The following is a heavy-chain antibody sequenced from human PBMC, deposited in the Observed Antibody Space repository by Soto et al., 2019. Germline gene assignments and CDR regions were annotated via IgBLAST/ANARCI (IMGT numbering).Heavy chain of an antibody. V-gene: IGHV1-69*01. CDR3: ARVVILVPTASTHYYYQMDV. CDR1: GGTFSNYA. Sequence: QVQLVQSGAEVRTPGSSVTVSCKASGGTFSNYAISWVRQAPGHGLAWMGGIIPIVGTGSYAQKFQGRVTITADEPTTTAYMELSSLRFEATAVYYCARVVILVPTASTHYYYQMDVWGPGTTVTVS. J-gene: IGHJ6*02. CDR2: IIPIVGTG. D-gene: IGHD2-2*01.